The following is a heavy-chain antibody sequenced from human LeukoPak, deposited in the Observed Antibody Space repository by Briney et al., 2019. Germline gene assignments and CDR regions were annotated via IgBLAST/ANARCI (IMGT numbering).Heavy chain of an antibody. CDR3: ATSGWYLLPGVY. J-gene: IGHJ4*02. Sequence: SETLSLTCTVSGGSISSTNYYWGWIRQPPGKGLEWIGSIYYSGSTYYNPSLERRVTISVDTSKNQFSLKLSSVTAADTAVYYCATSGWYLLPGVYWGQGTLVTVSS. CDR2: IYYSGST. D-gene: IGHD6-19*01. CDR1: GGSISSTNYY. V-gene: IGHV4-39*01.